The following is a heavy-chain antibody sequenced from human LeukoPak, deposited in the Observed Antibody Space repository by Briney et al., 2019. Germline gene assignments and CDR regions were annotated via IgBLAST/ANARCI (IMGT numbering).Heavy chain of an antibody. J-gene: IGHJ5*02. D-gene: IGHD6-13*01. CDR3: ARTRRIAAAGTPFDP. CDR2: IYPGDSDT. V-gene: IGHV5-51*01. Sequence: PGESLKISCKGSGYSFTSYWIGWVRQMPGKGLEWMGIIYPGDSDTRYSPSFQGQVTIPADKSISTAYLQWSSLKASDTAMYYCARTRRIAAAGTPFDPWGQGTLVTVSS. CDR1: GYSFTSYW.